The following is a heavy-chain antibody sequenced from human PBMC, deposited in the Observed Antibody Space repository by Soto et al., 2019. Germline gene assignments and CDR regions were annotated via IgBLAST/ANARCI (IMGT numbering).Heavy chain of an antibody. CDR2: VYKSGTT. J-gene: IGHJ3*01. D-gene: IGHD3-22*01. CDR1: GDSISNSHYY. Sequence: SETLSLTCSVSGDSISNSHYYWGWIRQPPGKGLEWIGSVYKSGTTYYTPSLKSRLTISVDTSRNQISLKLTSVTAADTAVYYCARPGHYDDSRYWRSPFGVWGQVTVVTVSS. V-gene: IGHV4-39*01. CDR3: ARPGHYDDSRYWRSPFGV.